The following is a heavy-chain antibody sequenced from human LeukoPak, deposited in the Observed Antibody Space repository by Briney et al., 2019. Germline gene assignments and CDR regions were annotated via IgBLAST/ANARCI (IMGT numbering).Heavy chain of an antibody. V-gene: IGHV3-7*01. D-gene: IGHD1-14*01. CDR2: IKQDGSEK. CDR3: ARNRGGGQGYFDY. CDR1: GFTFSSYW. J-gene: IGHJ4*02. Sequence: GGSLRLSCAASGFTFSSYWMSWVRQAPGKGLEWVANIKQDGSEKYYVDSVKGRFTISRDNAKNSLYLQMNSLRADDTAVYYGARNRGGGQGYFDYWGQGTLVTVSS.